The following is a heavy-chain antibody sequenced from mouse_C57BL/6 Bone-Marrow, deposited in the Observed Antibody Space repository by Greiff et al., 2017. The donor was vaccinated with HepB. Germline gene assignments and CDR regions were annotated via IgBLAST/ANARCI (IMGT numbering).Heavy chain of an antibody. V-gene: IGHV5-6*02. CDR2: ISSGGSYT. D-gene: IGHD1-1*01. Sequence: DVKLVESGGDLVKPGGSLKLSCAASGFTFSSYGMSWVRQTPDKRLEWVATISSGGSYTYYPDSVKGRFTISRDNAKNTLYLQMSSLKSEDTAMYYCARHGDYGSSWGQGTLVTVSA. CDR3: ARHGDYGSS. CDR1: GFTFSSYG. J-gene: IGHJ3*01.